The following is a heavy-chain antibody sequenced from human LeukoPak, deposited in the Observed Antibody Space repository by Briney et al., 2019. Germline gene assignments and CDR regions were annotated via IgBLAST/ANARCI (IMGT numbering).Heavy chain of an antibody. Sequence: PGGSLRLSCAASGFTFSSYWMHWVRQAPGKGLVWVSRINSDGSSTSYADSVKGRFTISRDNAKNTLYLQMNSLRAEDTAVYYCARDRYCSSTSCYSWFDPWGQGTLVTVSS. J-gene: IGHJ5*02. V-gene: IGHV3-74*01. CDR2: INSDGSST. D-gene: IGHD2-2*01. CDR3: ARDRYCSSTSCYSWFDP. CDR1: GFTFSSYW.